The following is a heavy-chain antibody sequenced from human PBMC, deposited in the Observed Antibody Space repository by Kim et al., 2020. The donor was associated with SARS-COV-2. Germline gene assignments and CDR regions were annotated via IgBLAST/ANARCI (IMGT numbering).Heavy chain of an antibody. Sequence: GGSLRLSCAASGFTFSSYGMHWVRQAPGKGLEWVAVIWYDGSNKYYADSVKGRFTISRDNSKNTLYLQMNSLRAEDTAVYYCARDMGDSSSSLDYWGQGTLVTVSS. CDR2: IWYDGSNK. J-gene: IGHJ4*02. D-gene: IGHD6-6*01. CDR1: GFTFSSYG. V-gene: IGHV3-33*01. CDR3: ARDMGDSSSSLDY.